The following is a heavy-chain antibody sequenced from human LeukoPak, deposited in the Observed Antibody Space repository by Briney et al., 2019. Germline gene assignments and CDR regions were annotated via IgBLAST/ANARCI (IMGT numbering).Heavy chain of an antibody. J-gene: IGHJ6*02. V-gene: IGHV4-34*01. CDR1: GGSLSGYY. Sequence: PSGTLSLTCGVYGGSLSGYYWSWIRQPPGKGLEWIGEINHSGSTNYNPSLKSRVTISVDTSKNQFSLKLSSVTAADTAVYYCARGYYDFWSGYLHYYYYGMDVWGQGTTVTVSS. CDR3: ARGYYDFWSGYLHYYYYGMDV. D-gene: IGHD3-3*01. CDR2: INHSGST.